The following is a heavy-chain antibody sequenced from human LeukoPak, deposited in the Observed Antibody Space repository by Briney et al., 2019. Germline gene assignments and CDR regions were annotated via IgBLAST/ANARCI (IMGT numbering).Heavy chain of an antibody. J-gene: IGHJ4*02. Sequence: PSETLSLTCTVSGGSISSGSYYWSWIRQPAGKGLEWIGRIYTSGSTSYNPSLKSRVTISVDTSKNQFSLKLSSVTAADTAVYYCARGSGSGWYYFDYWGQGTLVTVSS. V-gene: IGHV4-61*02. CDR1: GGSISSGSYY. D-gene: IGHD6-19*01. CDR3: ARGSGSGWYYFDY. CDR2: IYTSGST.